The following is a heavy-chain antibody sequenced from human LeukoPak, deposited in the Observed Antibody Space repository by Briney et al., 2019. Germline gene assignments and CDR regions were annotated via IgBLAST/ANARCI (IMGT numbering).Heavy chain of an antibody. J-gene: IGHJ4*02. D-gene: IGHD2-8*02. CDR2: VSYDGSNK. V-gene: IGHV3-30-3*01. CDR1: GFTFSSYT. CDR3: ARPGSGGSLDY. Sequence: GGSLRLSCAASGFTFSSYTLHWVRQAQGKGLEWVAVVSYDGSNKYYADSVKGRLTLSRDNSENTLYLQMNSLTLEDTAVYYCARPGSGGSLDYWGQGTLVTVSS.